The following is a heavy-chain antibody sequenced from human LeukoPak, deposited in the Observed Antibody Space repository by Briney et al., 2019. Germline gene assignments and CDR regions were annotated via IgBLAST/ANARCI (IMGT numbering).Heavy chain of an antibody. V-gene: IGHV4-61*01. D-gene: IGHD7-27*01. CDR2: NGNN. CDR1: GVSVSTTYN. CDR3: VRDYWGSLDY. Sequence: PSETLSLTCTVSGVSVSTTYNWGWVRRPPGKGLEWIGYNGNNNYNPSLKSRATISLDTSKNQFSLKLHSVTDADTAVYYCVRDYWGSLDYWGQGTLVTVPS. J-gene: IGHJ4*02.